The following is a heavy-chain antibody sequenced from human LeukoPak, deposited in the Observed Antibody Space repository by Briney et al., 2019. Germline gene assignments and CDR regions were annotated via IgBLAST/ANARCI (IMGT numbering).Heavy chain of an antibody. V-gene: IGHV3-21*01. Sequence: GGSLRLSCAASGFTFSSMNWVRQAPGKGLERVSSISSSSSYIYYADSVKGRFTISRDNAKNSLYLQMNSLRAEDTAVYYCARGRLDYGDYLNWFDPWGQGTLVTVSS. CDR1: GFTFSS. CDR3: ARGRLDYGDYLNWFDP. J-gene: IGHJ5*02. CDR2: ISSSSSYI. D-gene: IGHD4-17*01.